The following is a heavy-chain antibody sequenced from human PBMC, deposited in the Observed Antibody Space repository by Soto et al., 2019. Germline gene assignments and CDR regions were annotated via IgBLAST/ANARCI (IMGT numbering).Heavy chain of an antibody. J-gene: IGHJ2*01. Sequence: QVQLVESGGGVVQPGRSLRLSCAASGFTFSSYGMHWVRQAPGKGLEWVAVISYDGSNKYYADSVKGRFTISRDNSKNTLYLQMNSLRAEDTAVYYCAKTEMAYVGWYFDLWGRGTLVTVSS. V-gene: IGHV3-30*18. CDR1: GFTFSSYG. CDR2: ISYDGSNK. D-gene: IGHD3-16*01. CDR3: AKTEMAYVGWYFDL.